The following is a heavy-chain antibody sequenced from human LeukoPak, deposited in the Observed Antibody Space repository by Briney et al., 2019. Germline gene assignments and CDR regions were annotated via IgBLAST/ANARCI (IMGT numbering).Heavy chain of an antibody. Sequence: SETLSLTCAVYGGSLSGYYWSWIRQPPGKGLEWIGEINHSGSTNYNPSLKSRVTISVDTSKNKFSLKLSSVTAADTAVYYCARWRPPVVTVSSTFDYWGQGTLVTVSS. V-gene: IGHV4-34*01. CDR1: GGSLSGYY. CDR3: ARWRPPVVTVSSTFDY. D-gene: IGHD4-23*01. J-gene: IGHJ4*02. CDR2: INHSGST.